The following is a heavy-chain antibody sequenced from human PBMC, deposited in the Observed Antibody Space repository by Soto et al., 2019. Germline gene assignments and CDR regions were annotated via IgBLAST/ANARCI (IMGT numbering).Heavy chain of an antibody. V-gene: IGHV4-59*01. CDR1: GASIRNFY. J-gene: IGHJ4*02. CDR3: AQTTGWPGFDY. CDR2: IYNGERT. D-gene: IGHD6-19*01. Sequence: QVHLQESGPGLVKPSETMSLTCTASGASIRNFYWNWVRQFPGKGLEWIGHIYNGERTNYNPSLKSRVNLSVHTSKTQFSLTLSSVIVADTAVYYCAQTTGWPGFDYWGQGTLVTVSS.